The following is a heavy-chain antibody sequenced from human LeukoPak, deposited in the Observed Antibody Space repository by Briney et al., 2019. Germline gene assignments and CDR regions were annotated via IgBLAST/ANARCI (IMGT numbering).Heavy chain of an antibody. Sequence: ASVKVSCKASGYTFTSYDINWVRQATGQGLEWMGWMNPNSGNTGYAQKFQSRVTITRNTSISTAYMELSSLRSEDTAVYYCAREVDFWSADMCDWGQGTLVTVSS. CDR2: MNPNSGNT. CDR3: AREVDFWSADMCD. J-gene: IGHJ4*02. D-gene: IGHD3-3*01. CDR1: GYTFTSYD. V-gene: IGHV1-8*03.